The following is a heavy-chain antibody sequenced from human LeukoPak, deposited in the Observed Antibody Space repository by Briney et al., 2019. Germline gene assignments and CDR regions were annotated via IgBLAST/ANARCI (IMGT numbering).Heavy chain of an antibody. V-gene: IGHV3-23*01. CDR1: GFIFSSYW. D-gene: IGHD4/OR15-4a*01. CDR3: AKGPAYYRTLDS. CDR2: ISGSGGST. J-gene: IGHJ4*02. Sequence: GGSLRLSCAASGFIFSSYWMSWVRQAPGKGLEWVSAISGSGGSTYYADSVKGRFTISRDNSKNTLYLQMNSLRAEDTAVYYCAKGPAYYRTLDSWGQGTLVTVSS.